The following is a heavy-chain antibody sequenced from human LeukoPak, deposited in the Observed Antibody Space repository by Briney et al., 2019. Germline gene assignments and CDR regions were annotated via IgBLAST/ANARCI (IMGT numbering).Heavy chain of an antibody. CDR1: GYSISNGYF. CDR3: ASEEISGSYPFDY. J-gene: IGHJ4*02. CDR2: IYRTGTT. D-gene: IGHD1-26*01. Sequence: PSETLSLTCNVSGYSISNGYFWGRIRQSPGKGLEWIGNIYRTGTTFYNPSLQSRVSISVDTSKNTFSLKLRSVTAADTAVYYCASEEISGSYPFDYWGQGTLVTVSS. V-gene: IGHV4-38-2*02.